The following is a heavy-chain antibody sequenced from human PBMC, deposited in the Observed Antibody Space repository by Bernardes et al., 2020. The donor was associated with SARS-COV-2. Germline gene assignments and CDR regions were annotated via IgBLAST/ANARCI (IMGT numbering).Heavy chain of an antibody. V-gene: IGHV1-24*01. J-gene: IGHJ6*02. CDR2: FDPEDGER. D-gene: IGHD6-19*01. CDR3: TIVQAGTPSLYHYYGMDV. Sequence: ASVKVSCKVSGYRLSETSVHWVRQAPAKGLEWMGGFDPEDGERVLAQKFQGRVTMTEDTSTDTAYMELSSLRSEDTAVYYCTIVQAGTPSLYHYYGMDVWGQGTTVTVSS. CDR1: GYRLSETS.